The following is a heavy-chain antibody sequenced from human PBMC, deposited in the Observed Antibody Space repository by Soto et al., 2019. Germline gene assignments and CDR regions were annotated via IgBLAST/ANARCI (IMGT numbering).Heavy chain of an antibody. J-gene: IGHJ4*02. Sequence: ASVKVSCKASGYTFTGYYMHWVRQAPGQGLEWMGWINPNSGRTNYAQEFQGRVTMTRDTSISTAYMELSRLRSDDTAVYYCARDNGLEATVDYWAQGTLVPVSS. V-gene: IGHV1-2*02. CDR3: ARDNGLEATVDY. CDR1: GYTFTGYY. CDR2: INPNSGRT. D-gene: IGHD4-17*01.